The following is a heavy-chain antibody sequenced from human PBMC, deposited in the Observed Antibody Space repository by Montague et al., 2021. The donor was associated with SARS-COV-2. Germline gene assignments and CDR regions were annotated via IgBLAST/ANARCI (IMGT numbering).Heavy chain of an antibody. V-gene: IGHV4-34*01. J-gene: IGHJ4*02. CDR1: GGSFSGYY. D-gene: IGHD6-13*01. Sequence: SETLFLTCAVYGGSFSGYYWSWIRRPPGKGLEWIGEITHSGSTNYDPSLKSRVTISLDTSTNQFSLKLSSVTAADTAVYYCARGRYSSSWYGTKYYFDYWGQGTLVTVSS. CDR2: ITHSGST. CDR3: ARGRYSSSWYGTKYYFDY.